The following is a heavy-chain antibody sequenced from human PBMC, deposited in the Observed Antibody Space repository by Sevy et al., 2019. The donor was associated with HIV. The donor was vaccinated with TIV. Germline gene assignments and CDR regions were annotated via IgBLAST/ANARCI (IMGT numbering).Heavy chain of an antibody. V-gene: IGHV3-23*01. CDR1: GFTFSSNA. CDR2: ISGGGGDT. CDR3: VKGARYTIPNDAFDI. D-gene: IGHD2-2*02. Sequence: GGSLRISCEASGFTFSSNAMSWVRQAPGKGLEWVSGISGGGGDTFYADSVKGRFTISRDNSKNTLFLQINSLRAEDTASYYCVKGARYTIPNDAFDIWGQGTMVTVSS. J-gene: IGHJ3*02.